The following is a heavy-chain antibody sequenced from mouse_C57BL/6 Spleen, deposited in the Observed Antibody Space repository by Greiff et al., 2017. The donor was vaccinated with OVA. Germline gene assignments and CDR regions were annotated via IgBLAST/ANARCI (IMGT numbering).Heavy chain of an antibody. Sequence: QVQLQQPGAELVKPGASVKMSCKASGYTFTSYWITWVKQRPGQGLEWIGDIYPASGSTNYNEKFKSKATLTVDTSSSTAYMQLSSLTSEDSAVYYCARMIYYDYDDAMDYWGQGTSVTVSS. V-gene: IGHV1-55*01. CDR1: GYTFTSYW. J-gene: IGHJ4*01. CDR3: ARMIYYDYDDAMDY. D-gene: IGHD2-4*01. CDR2: IYPASGST.